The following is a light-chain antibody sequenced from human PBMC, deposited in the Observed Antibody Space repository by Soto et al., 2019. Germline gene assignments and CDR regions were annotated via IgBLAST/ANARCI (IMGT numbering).Light chain of an antibody. V-gene: IGLV1-40*01. CDR3: QSYDRSLRGYV. J-gene: IGLJ1*01. CDR1: SSNIGAAYD. Sequence: QSVLTQPPSVSGAPGQRVTISCTGTSSNIGAAYDVHSYQQPPGTAPKLLLYSNTIRPSGVPDRLSVSKSGTSASPAITGLQAEDEADYYCQSYDRSLRGYVFGTGTKVTVL. CDR2: SNT.